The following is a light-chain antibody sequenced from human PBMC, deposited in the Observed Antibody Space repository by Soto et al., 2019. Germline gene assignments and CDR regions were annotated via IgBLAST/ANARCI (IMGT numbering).Light chain of an antibody. J-gene: IGKJ1*01. CDR2: AAS. V-gene: IGKV1-39*01. CDR3: QQYNSYS. Sequence: EIPMTQSPSSLSASVGERVTTTCRASQSISSYLNWYQQKPGKAPKLLIYAASSLQSGVPSRFSGSGSGTEFTRTISSLQPDDFATYYCQQYNSYSFGQGTKVDIK. CDR1: QSISSY.